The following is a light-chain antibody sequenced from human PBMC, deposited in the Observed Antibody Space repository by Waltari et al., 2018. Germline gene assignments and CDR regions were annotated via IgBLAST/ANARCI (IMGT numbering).Light chain of an antibody. CDR2: GAA. V-gene: IGKV1-NL1*01. CDR3: QQYYTMWT. J-gene: IGKJ1*01. Sequence: DIQMTQSPSSLSASVGDRVTITCRASQGISNSLAWYQQKAGKAPKLLLSGAARVESGVPSRFSGSGSGTHYTLTISSLQPEDFATYYCQQYYTMWTFGQGTKVEVK. CDR1: QGISNS.